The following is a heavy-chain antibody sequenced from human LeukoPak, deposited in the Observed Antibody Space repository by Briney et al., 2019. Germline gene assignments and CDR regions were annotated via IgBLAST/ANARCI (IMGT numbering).Heavy chain of an antibody. D-gene: IGHD3-3*01. CDR3: ARSRVETSWSPNQD. CDR1: GFTFSSYW. J-gene: IGHJ4*02. V-gene: IGHV3-7*01. Sequence: GGSLRLSRAASGFTFSSYWMRWVRQAPGKGLEWVANIKQDGSEKYYVDSVKGRFTISRDNAKNSLYLQMNSLRAEDTAVYYCARSRVETSWSPNQDWGQGTLVTVSS. CDR2: IKQDGSEK.